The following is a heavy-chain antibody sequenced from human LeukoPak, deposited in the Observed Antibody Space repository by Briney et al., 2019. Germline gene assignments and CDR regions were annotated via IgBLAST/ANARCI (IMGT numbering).Heavy chain of an antibody. D-gene: IGHD3-22*01. CDR3: ARDDSSGPTHAFDI. J-gene: IGHJ3*02. CDR2: IYYSGST. Sequence: SETLSLTCTVSGGSISSYYWSWIRQPAGKGLEWIGYIYYSGSTNYNPSLKSRVAISVDTSKNQFSLRLSSVTAADTAVYYCARDDSSGPTHAFDIWGQGTMVTVSS. CDR1: GGSISSYY. V-gene: IGHV4-59*01.